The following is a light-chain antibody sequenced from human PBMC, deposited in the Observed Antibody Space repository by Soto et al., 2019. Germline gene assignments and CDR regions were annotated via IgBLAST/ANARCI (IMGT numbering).Light chain of an antibody. Sequence: EIVMTQSPATLSVSPGERATLSCRASQSVSSNLAWYQQKPGQAPRLLIYGASTRATGIPARFSGSGSGTEFTLTISSLQSEDFVVYYCQQSNIWPFPSWTFGQGTNVEIK. CDR3: QQSNIWPFPSWT. J-gene: IGKJ1*01. CDR1: QSVSSN. V-gene: IGKV3-15*01. CDR2: GAS.